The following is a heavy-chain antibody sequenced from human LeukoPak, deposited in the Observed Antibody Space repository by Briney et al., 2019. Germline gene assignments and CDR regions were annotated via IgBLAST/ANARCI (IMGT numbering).Heavy chain of an antibody. J-gene: IGHJ3*02. CDR2: IYYSGST. CDR1: GGSISSSSYY. D-gene: IGHD1-26*01. V-gene: IGHV4-39*02. CDR3: AREVGSYI. Sequence: SETLSLTCTVSGGSISSSSYYWGWIRQPPGKGLEWIGSIYYSGSTYYNPSLKSRVTISVDTSKNQFSLKLSSVTAADTAVYYCAREVGSYIWGQGTMVTVSS.